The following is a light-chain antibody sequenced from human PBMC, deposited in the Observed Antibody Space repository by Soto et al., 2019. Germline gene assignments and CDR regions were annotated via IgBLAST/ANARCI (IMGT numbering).Light chain of an antibody. J-gene: IGKJ4*01. CDR2: ATS. CDR1: QGIAPY. Sequence: DIQMTQSPSSLSAFVGDRVTITCRASQGIAPYLAWFQQKPGKVPKLLIYATSTLQSGVPSRFSGSGSGTEFTLTINSLQPEDFGTYYCQKYNSAPLTFGGGTKVEIK. CDR3: QKYNSAPLT. V-gene: IGKV1-27*01.